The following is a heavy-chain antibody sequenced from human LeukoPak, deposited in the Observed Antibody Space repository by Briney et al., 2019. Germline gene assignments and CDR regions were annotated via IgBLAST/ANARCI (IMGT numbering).Heavy chain of an antibody. Sequence: SETLSLTCTVSGGSISGFHWNWIQQPPGKGLEWIGYIYYSGRTDSNPSLKSRVTVSVDTSKNQFNLRLTSVTAADTAMYYCARRNDFDIWGPGTMVTVSS. J-gene: IGHJ3*02. CDR3: ARRNDFDI. CDR2: IYYSGRT. CDR1: GGSISGFH. V-gene: IGHV4-59*08.